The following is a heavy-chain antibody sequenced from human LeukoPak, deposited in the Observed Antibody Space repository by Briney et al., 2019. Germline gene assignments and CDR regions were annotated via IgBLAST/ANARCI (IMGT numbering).Heavy chain of an antibody. CDR3: ARHGRYCSGGSCYSLDY. Sequence: ESSETLSLTCTVSGGSISSYYWSWIRQPPGKGLEWIGYIYYSGSTNYNPSHKSRVTISVDTSKNQFSLRLSSVTAADTAVYYCARHGRYCSGGSCYSLDYWGQGTLVTVSS. CDR2: IYYSGST. J-gene: IGHJ4*02. V-gene: IGHV4-59*08. D-gene: IGHD2-15*01. CDR1: GGSISSYY.